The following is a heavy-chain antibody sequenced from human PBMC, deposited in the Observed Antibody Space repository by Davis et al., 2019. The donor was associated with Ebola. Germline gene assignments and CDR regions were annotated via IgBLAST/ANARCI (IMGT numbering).Heavy chain of an antibody. CDR1: GFSLSTSGVG. D-gene: IGHD3-3*01. V-gene: IGHV2-5*01. Sequence: SGPTLVKPTQTLTLTCTFSGFSLSTSGVGVGWIRQPPGKALEWLALIYWNDDKRYSPSLKSRLTITKDTSKNQVVLTMSNMDPVDTATYYCAHQSTLYDFWSGPNDYWGQGTLVTVSS. CDR2: IYWNDDK. J-gene: IGHJ4*02. CDR3: AHQSTLYDFWSGPNDY.